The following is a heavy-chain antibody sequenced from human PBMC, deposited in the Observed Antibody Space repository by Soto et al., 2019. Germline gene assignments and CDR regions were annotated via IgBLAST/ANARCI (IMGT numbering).Heavy chain of an antibody. CDR2: INPSGGST. CDR3: ARDSTTTDYYDSSGYGY. D-gene: IGHD3-22*01. CDR1: GYTFTSYY. J-gene: IGHJ4*02. V-gene: IGHV1-46*01. Sequence: ASVKVSCKASGYTFTSYYMHWVRQAPGQGLKWMGIINPSGGSTSYAQKFQGRVTMTRDTSTSTVYMELSSLRSEDTAVYYCARDSTTTDYYDSSGYGYWGQGTLVTVSS.